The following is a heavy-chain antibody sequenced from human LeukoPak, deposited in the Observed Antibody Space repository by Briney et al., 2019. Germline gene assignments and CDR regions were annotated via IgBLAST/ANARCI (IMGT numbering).Heavy chain of an antibody. D-gene: IGHD3-10*01. CDR1: GFTVSSNY. V-gene: IGHV3-53*01. J-gene: IGHJ4*02. CDR3: ARELGHYGSGSYYI. CDR2: IYSGGST. Sequence: PGGSLRLSCAASGFTVSSNYMSWVRQAPGKGLERVSVIYSGGSTYYADSVKGRFTISRDNSKNTLYLQMNSLRAEDTAVYYCARELGHYGSGSYYIWGQGTLVTVSS.